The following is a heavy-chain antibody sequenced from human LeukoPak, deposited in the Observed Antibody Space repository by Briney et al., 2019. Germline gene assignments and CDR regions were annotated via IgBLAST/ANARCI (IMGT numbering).Heavy chain of an antibody. Sequence: ASVKVSCKASGNTFTSYYMHWVRQAPGQGLEWMGWINPNSGVTNYAQKFQGRVTMTRDTSISTAYMELSRLRSEDTAVYYCARVYMVRGVNAYYFDYWGQGTLVTVSS. D-gene: IGHD3-10*01. CDR1: GNTFTSYY. CDR3: ARVYMVRGVNAYYFDY. CDR2: INPNSGVT. J-gene: IGHJ4*02. V-gene: IGHV1-2*02.